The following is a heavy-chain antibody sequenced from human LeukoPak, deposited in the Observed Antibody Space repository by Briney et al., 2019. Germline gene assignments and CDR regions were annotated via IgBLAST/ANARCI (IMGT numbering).Heavy chain of an antibody. D-gene: IGHD3-22*01. CDR1: GGSISSSSYY. V-gene: IGHV4-39*07. CDR2: IYYSGST. Sequence: PSETLSLTCTVSGGSISSSSYYWGWIRQPPGKGLEWIGSIYYSGSTYYNPSLKSRVTISVDTSKNQFSLKLSSVTAADTAVYYCARDNGRLGYYDSSGYIDYWGQGTLVTVSS. J-gene: IGHJ4*02. CDR3: ARDNGRLGYYDSSGYIDY.